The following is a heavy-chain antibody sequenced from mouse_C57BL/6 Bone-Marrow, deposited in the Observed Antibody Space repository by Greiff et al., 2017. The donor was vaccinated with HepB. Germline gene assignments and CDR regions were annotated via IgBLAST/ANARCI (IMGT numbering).Heavy chain of an antibody. Sequence: EVKVVESGGGLVQPGGSLKLSCAASGFTFSDYYMYWVRQTPEKRLEWVAYISNGGGSTYYPDTVKGRFTISRDNAKNTLYLQMSRLKSEDTAMYYCARHTSNYGWFAYWGQGTLVTVSA. CDR3: ARHTSNYGWFAY. J-gene: IGHJ3*01. V-gene: IGHV5-12*01. CDR2: ISNGGGST. CDR1: GFTFSDYY. D-gene: IGHD2-5*01.